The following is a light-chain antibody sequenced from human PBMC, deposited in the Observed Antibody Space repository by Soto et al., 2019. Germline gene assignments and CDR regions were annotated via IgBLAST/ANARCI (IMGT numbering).Light chain of an antibody. J-gene: IGKJ1*01. Sequence: DIQMTQSPSSLSASVGDRVTITCRASQSISSYLNWYQQKPGKAPKLLIYAASSLQSGVPSRFSGSGSGTDFTLTISSLQPEDFATYYCQQSYSPLTRTFGQGTKVDIK. CDR1: QSISSY. CDR3: QQSYSPLTRT. CDR2: AAS. V-gene: IGKV1-39*01.